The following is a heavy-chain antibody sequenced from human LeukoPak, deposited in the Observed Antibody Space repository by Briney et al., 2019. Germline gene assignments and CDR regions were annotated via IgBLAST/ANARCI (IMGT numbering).Heavy chain of an antibody. D-gene: IGHD3-22*01. J-gene: IGHJ4*02. Sequence: PGESLKISRKGSGYSFTSYWIGWVRQMPGKGLEWMGIIYPGDSDTRYSPSFQGQVTISADKSISTAYLQWSSLKASDTAMYYCARLGWGSYYYDSSGYYWGSFDYWGQGTLVTVSS. CDR3: ARLGWGSYYYDSSGYYWGSFDY. CDR2: IYPGDSDT. CDR1: GYSFTSYW. V-gene: IGHV5-51*01.